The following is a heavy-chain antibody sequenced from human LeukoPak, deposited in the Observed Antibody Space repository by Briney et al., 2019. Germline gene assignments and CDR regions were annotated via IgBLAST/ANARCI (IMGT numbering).Heavy chain of an antibody. V-gene: IGHV3-7*01. CDR1: GFTFSNYW. Sequence: GGSLRLSCSASGFTFSNYWMTWVRQPPEKGLEWVANIKQDGGEKYYVDSVRGRFTISRDNSKNSLYLQMNSLRAEDTAVYYCVRDGRPLDYWGQGTLVTVS. D-gene: IGHD3/OR15-3a*01. CDR3: VRDGRPLDY. J-gene: IGHJ4*02. CDR2: IKQDGGEK.